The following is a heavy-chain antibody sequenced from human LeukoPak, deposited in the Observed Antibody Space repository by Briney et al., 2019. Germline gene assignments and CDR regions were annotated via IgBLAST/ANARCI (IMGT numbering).Heavy chain of an antibody. Sequence: PSQTLSLTCTVSGGSISSGDYYWSWIRQPPGKGLEWIGYIYYSGSTNYNPSLKSRVTISVDTSKNQFSLKLSSVTAADTAVYYCARHGSSPPKRPWAFDIWGQGTMVTVSS. V-gene: IGHV4-30-4*08. CDR1: GGSISSGDYY. D-gene: IGHD6-6*01. CDR2: IYYSGST. J-gene: IGHJ3*02. CDR3: ARHGSSPPKRPWAFDI.